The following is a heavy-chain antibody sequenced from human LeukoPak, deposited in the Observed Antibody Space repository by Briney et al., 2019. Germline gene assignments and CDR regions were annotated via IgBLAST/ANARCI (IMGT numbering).Heavy chain of an antibody. Sequence: SETLSLTCTVSGGSISSYYWSWIRQPPGKGLEWIGDIYYSGSTNYNPSLKSRVTISVDTSKNQFSLWLSSVTAADTAVYYCARDPMVSYFDYWGQGTLVTVSS. CDR2: IYYSGST. V-gene: IGHV4-59*01. J-gene: IGHJ4*02. D-gene: IGHD5-18*01. CDR3: ARDPMVSYFDY. CDR1: GGSISSYY.